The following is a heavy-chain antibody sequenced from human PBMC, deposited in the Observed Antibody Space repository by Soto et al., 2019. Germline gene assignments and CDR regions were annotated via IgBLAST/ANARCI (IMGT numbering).Heavy chain of an antibody. Sequence: GGSLRLSCAASGFTFSIHSMNWVRQAPGKGLEWLSFTNSNSSRIQYADTVKGRFTISRDNAKNSLFLQMNSLRAEDTAVYYCARGSGSCAWLVDYWGLGILVTDAS. CDR2: TNSNSSRI. V-gene: IGHV3-48*01. CDR1: GFTFSIHS. D-gene: IGHD1-26*01. CDR3: ARGSGSCAWLVDY. J-gene: IGHJ4*02.